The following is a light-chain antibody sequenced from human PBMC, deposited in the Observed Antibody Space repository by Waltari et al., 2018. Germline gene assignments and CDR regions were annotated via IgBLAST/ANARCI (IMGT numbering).Light chain of an antibody. V-gene: IGKV2-24*01. Sequence: DIVMPQTPLSSPVTLAQPASISCRPSQSFVHDAGNTYLSWLHQRPGQPPRLLIYKIYNRFSGVPDRVSGSGAGTDFTLKISRVELEDVGVYYCMQGIQFPTFGQGTRLEIK. CDR3: MQGIQFPT. CDR2: KIY. CDR1: QSFVHDAGNTY. J-gene: IGKJ5*01.